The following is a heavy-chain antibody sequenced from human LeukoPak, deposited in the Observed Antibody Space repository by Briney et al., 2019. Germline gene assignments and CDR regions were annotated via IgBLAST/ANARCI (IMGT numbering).Heavy chain of an antibody. CDR1: GGSFSGYY. CDR3: ARVSLGHVEMATDDAFDI. V-gene: IGHV4-34*01. D-gene: IGHD5-24*01. Sequence: PSETLSLTCAVYGGSFSGYYWSWIRQPPGKGLEWIGEINHSGSTNYNPSLKSRVTISVDTSKNQFSLKLSSVTAADTAVYYCARVSLGHVEMATDDAFDIWGQGTMVTVSS. J-gene: IGHJ3*02. CDR2: INHSGST.